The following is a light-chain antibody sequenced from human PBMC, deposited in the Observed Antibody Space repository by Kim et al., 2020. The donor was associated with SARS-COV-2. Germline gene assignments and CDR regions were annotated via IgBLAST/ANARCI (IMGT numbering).Light chain of an antibody. CDR3: QQTYRAPYT. CDR2: AAS. CDR1: QTISTY. J-gene: IGKJ2*01. Sequence: SEYVGDRVNIACRASQTISTYLNWYQQKPGKAPKLQIYAASNLQSGVTSRFSGSGSGTDFTITISSLKPEDFVSYYCQQTYRAPYTFGQGTKLEI. V-gene: IGKV1-39*01.